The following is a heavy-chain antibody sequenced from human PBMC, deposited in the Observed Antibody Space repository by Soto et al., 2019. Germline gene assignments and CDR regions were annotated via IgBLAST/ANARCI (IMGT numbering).Heavy chain of an antibody. D-gene: IGHD6-19*01. V-gene: IGHV4-59*08. CDR2: IHYSGGT. CDR3: ARRTNYGTAWYPDC. CDR1: GGSISGYS. Sequence: QVQLQESGPGLVKPSETLSLTCAVSGGSISGYSWSWIRQPPGKGLEWIGNIHYSGGTNYNPSLKGRVTISLDTSKIQFSLQLTSVTAADTAVYYCARRTNYGTAWYPDCWGQGTLVTVSS. J-gene: IGHJ4*02.